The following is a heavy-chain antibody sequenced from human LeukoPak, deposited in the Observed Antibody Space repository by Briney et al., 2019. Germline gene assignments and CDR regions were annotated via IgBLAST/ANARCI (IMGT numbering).Heavy chain of an antibody. CDR2: ITGSGGNT. CDR1: GFTFSNYA. D-gene: IGHD3-9*01. Sequence: GGSLRLSCAASGFTFSNYAMSWVRQAPGKGLEWVSAITGSGGNTYYADSVKGRSTISRDNSKNTVFLQMNSLRAEDTAVYYCAKWGDYDVLTGYYVSNYWGQGTLVTVSS. J-gene: IGHJ4*02. CDR3: AKWGDYDVLTGYYVSNY. V-gene: IGHV3-23*01.